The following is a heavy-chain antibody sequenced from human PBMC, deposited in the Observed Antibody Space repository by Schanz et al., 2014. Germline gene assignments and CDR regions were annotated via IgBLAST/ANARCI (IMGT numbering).Heavy chain of an antibody. CDR3: AKDQGSYGSGSYSYFDY. CDR2: IVGGGGRT. J-gene: IGHJ4*02. V-gene: IGHV3-23*04. Sequence: EVYLVESGGGLVQPGGSLRLSCAASGFTFFTYNMNWVRQAPGKGLEWVSSIVGGGGRTYYADSVKGRFTISRDNSKNTLYLQMNSLRAEDTAVYYCAKDQGSYGSGSYSYFDYWGQGTLATVSS. CDR1: GFTFFTYN. D-gene: IGHD3-10*01.